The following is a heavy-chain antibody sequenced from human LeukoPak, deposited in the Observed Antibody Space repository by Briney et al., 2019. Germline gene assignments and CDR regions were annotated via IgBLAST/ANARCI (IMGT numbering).Heavy chain of an antibody. CDR3: ARDRAVAGDDAFDI. Sequence: PGGSLRLSCAASGFTFSSYSMNWVRQAPGKGLEWVSSISSGSSYIYYADSVKGRFTISRDNAKNSLYLQMNSLRAEDTAVYYCARDRAVAGDDAFDIWGQGTMVTVSS. CDR2: ISSGSSYI. V-gene: IGHV3-21*01. CDR1: GFTFSSYS. J-gene: IGHJ3*02. D-gene: IGHD6-19*01.